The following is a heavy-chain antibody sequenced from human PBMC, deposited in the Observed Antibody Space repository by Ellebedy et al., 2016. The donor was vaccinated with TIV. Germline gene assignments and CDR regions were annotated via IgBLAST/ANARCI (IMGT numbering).Heavy chain of an antibody. CDR2: IGSVSSHT. CDR3: ARAIWQPSGTQNSDY. J-gene: IGHJ4*02. CDR1: GFTFSDYY. V-gene: IGHV3-11*06. Sequence: GESLKISCAASGFTFSDYYMNWIRQAPGKGLEWVSYIGSVSSHTNYADSVKGRLTVSRDNAKNSLYLQMNSLRAEDTAVYYCARAIWQPSGTQNSDYWGQGTLVTVSS. D-gene: IGHD6-13*01.